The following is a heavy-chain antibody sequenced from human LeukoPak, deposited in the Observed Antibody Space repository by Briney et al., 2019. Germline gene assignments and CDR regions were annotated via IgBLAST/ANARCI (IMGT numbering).Heavy chain of an antibody. Sequence: GGSLRLSCAASGFTVSSHYMSWVRQAPGKGLDWVSVIYSGGRTSYADFVKGRFTISRDNSKNTLYLQMNSLRAEDTAVYYCARAGIQGIAVDYWGQGTLVTVPS. CDR3: ARAGIQGIAVDY. J-gene: IGHJ4*02. D-gene: IGHD6-13*01. V-gene: IGHV3-66*01. CDR1: GFTVSSHY. CDR2: IYSGGRT.